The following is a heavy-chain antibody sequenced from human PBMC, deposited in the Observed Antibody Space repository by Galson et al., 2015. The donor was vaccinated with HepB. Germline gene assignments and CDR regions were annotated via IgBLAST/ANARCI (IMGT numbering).Heavy chain of an antibody. V-gene: IGHV5-51*03. Sequence: QSGAEVKKPGESLKISCKSSGYNFTTYWIVWVRQMPGKGLEWMGIIYPGDSNTIYSPSFQGQVTISADKSISTAYLQWTSLKASDTAMYYCARTGFVGGLHAEYFRHWGQGTLITVSS. J-gene: IGHJ1*01. D-gene: IGHD3/OR15-3a*01. CDR1: GYNFTTYW. CDR3: ARTGFVGGLHAEYFRH. CDR2: IYPGDSNT.